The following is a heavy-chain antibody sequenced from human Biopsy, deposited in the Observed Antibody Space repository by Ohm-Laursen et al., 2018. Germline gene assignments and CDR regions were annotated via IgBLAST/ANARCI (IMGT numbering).Heavy chain of an antibody. D-gene: IGHD5/OR15-5a*01. CDR1: GFTFRTYG. V-gene: IGHV3-30*18. CDR3: AKDLSVYYYYGIDV. Sequence: SLRLSCTAPGFTFRTYGMHWVRLAPGKGLEWVAVISYDQITKHYADSVRGRFTISSDNSKNTLYLQVNSLRAEDTAVYYCAKDLSVYYYYGIDVWGQGTTVTVSS. CDR2: ISYDQITK. J-gene: IGHJ6*02.